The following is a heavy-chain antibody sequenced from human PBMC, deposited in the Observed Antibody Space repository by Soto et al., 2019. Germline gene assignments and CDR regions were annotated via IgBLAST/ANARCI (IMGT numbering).Heavy chain of an antibody. Sequence: ASVKVSCKASGYTFTGYYMHWVRQAPGQGLEWMGWINPNSGDTNYAQKFQAWVTMTRDTSISTAYMELSRLRSDDTAVYYCARDLVAASALDIWGQGTMVTVSS. CDR1: GYTFTGYY. CDR3: ARDLVAASALDI. CDR2: INPNSGDT. D-gene: IGHD2-15*01. V-gene: IGHV1-2*04. J-gene: IGHJ3*02.